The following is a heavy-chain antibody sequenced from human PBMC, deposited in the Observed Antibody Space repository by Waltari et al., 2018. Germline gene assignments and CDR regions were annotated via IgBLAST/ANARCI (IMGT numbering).Heavy chain of an antibody. J-gene: IGHJ2*01. CDR3: AKDGYYGSGSLFYFDL. D-gene: IGHD3-10*01. V-gene: IGHV3-30*18. CDR2: IWYDGSNK. CDR1: GFTFSSYG. Sequence: QVQLVESGGGVVQPGRSLRLSCAASGFTFSSYGMHWVRQAPGKGLEWVAVIWYDGSNKYYADSVKGRFTISRDNSKNTLYLQMNSLRAEDTAMYYCAKDGYYGSGSLFYFDLWGRGTLVTVSS.